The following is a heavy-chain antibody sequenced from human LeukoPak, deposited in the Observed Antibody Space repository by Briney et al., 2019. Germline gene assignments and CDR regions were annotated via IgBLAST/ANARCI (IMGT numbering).Heavy chain of an antibody. CDR1: GGSISYYY. J-gene: IGHJ3*02. V-gene: IGHV4-59*01. Sequence: PSETLSLTCTVSGGSISYYYWSWIRQHPGKGLEWIGYIYYSGSTNYNPSLKSRVTISVDTSKNKFSLKLSSVTAADTAVYYCARDLVPDQIGAFDIWGQGTVVTVSS. CDR3: ARDLVPDQIGAFDI. D-gene: IGHD3-3*01. CDR2: IYYSGST.